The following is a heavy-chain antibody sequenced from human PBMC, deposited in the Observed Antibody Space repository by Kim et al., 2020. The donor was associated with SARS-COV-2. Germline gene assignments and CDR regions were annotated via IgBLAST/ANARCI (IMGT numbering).Heavy chain of an antibody. Sequence: GGSLRLSCAASGFTFSSYSMNWVRQAPGKGLEWVSSISSSSSYIYYADSVKGRFTISRDNAKNSLYLQMNSLRAEDTAVYYCARDAPRAHNWNYAGDAFDIWGQGTMVTVSS. V-gene: IGHV3-21*01. D-gene: IGHD1-7*01. CDR1: GFTFSSYS. CDR2: ISSSSSYI. CDR3: ARDAPRAHNWNYAGDAFDI. J-gene: IGHJ3*02.